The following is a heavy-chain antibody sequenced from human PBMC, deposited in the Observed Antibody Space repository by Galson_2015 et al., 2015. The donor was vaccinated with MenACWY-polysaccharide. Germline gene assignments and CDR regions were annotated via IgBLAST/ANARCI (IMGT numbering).Heavy chain of an antibody. CDR1: GYNFKTHW. J-gene: IGHJ3*01. CDR2: MWPDESDI. CDR3: ARGPSSGYYFLGFDV. V-gene: IGHV5-51*01. Sequence: QSGAEVKKPGDSLKISCKGSGYNFKTHWIAWLRQMPGKGLEWMAIMWPDESDIRYRPSLQGQFTISADASVNTAYLQWSSLSASDTAIYYCARGPSSGYYFLGFDVRGQGTRVIVSS. D-gene: IGHD3-22*01.